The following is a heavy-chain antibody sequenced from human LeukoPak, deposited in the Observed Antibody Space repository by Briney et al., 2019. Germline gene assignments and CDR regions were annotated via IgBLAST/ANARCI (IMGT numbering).Heavy chain of an antibody. CDR2: ISTSGSDT. CDR1: GFTFSNSA. V-gene: IGHV3-23*01. Sequence: GGSLRLSCAASGFTFSNSAMTWVRQAPGKGLEWVSAISTSGSDTIYTDSVKDRFTISRDNSKSTLYLQMNSLRAEDTAVYYCAKGGNSAPLDYWSQGTLVTVSS. CDR3: AKGGNSAPLDY. J-gene: IGHJ4*02. D-gene: IGHD1-7*01.